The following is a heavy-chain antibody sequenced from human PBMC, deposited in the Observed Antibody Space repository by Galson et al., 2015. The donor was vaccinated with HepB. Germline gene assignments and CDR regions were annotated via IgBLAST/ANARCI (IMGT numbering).Heavy chain of an antibody. CDR1: GYTFITYG. D-gene: IGHD2-15*01. CDR3: ARERVVPHYYYYMDV. J-gene: IGHJ6*03. CDR2: ISAYNGDT. Sequence: SVKVSCKASGYTFITYGISWVRQAPGQGLEWMGWISAYNGDTNYAQKFQGRVTMTRDTSTSTAYMELTGLRSDDTAVYYCARERVVPHYYYYMDVWGEGTTVTVSS. V-gene: IGHV1-18*01.